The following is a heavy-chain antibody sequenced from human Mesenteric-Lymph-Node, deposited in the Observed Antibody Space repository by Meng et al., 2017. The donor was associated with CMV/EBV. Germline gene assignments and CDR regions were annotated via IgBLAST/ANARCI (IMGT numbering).Heavy chain of an antibody. Sequence: GESLKISCVVSGFRFTEFAFHWVRQAPDMGLEWVAFIRYDGSNKYYADSVKGRFTISRDNSKNTLYLQMNSLRAEDTAVYYCAKDPRHYYDSSGYYCWGQGTLVTVSS. J-gene: IGHJ4*02. CDR1: GFRFTEFA. CDR2: IRYDGSNK. D-gene: IGHD3-22*01. CDR3: AKDPRHYYDSSGYYC. V-gene: IGHV3-30*02.